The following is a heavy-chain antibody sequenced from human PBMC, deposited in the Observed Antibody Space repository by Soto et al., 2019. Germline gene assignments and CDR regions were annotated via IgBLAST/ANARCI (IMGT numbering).Heavy chain of an antibody. CDR1: GYTFIGYY. CDR2: INPNSGDT. J-gene: IGHJ3*02. CDR3: AREVPMITFGGVSYAFDI. D-gene: IGHD3-16*01. V-gene: IGHV1-2*04. Sequence: QVQLVQSGAEVKKPGASVKVSCKTSGYTFIGYYMHWVRQAPGQGLTWMGWINPNSGDTNHAQKFQGWVTMAKDTSISVVYMELSRLTSDDTAVYYCAREVPMITFGGVSYAFDIWGQGTMVTVSS.